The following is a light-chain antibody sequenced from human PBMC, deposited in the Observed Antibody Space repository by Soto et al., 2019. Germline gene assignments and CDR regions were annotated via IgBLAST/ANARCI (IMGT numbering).Light chain of an antibody. V-gene: IGKV3D-20*01. J-gene: IGKJ2*01. CDR3: QQYSNLPPTT. Sequence: ETVLTQSPATLSLSPGDRATLSCGASQRINDNYLAWYQQKPGLAPRLLIYDASTRAPGIPDRFSGSGSGADFTLTISRLAPEDFAVYYCQQYSNLPPTTFGQGTKLEIK. CDR2: DAS. CDR1: QRINDNY.